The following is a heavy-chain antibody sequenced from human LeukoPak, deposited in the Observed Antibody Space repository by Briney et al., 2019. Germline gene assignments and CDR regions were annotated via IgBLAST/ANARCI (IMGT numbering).Heavy chain of an antibody. D-gene: IGHD4-17*01. CDR1: GLTFSSHW. Sequence: GGSLRLSCAASGLTFSSHWMHWVRQAPGKGLEWVAIIAYDGNNIYYADSVKGRFTISRDNSKNTLYLQMNSLRGDDTAVYYCVREIYGDQPNRGQGTLVTVSS. J-gene: IGHJ4*02. CDR3: VREIYGDQPN. V-gene: IGHV3-30*03. CDR2: IAYDGNNI.